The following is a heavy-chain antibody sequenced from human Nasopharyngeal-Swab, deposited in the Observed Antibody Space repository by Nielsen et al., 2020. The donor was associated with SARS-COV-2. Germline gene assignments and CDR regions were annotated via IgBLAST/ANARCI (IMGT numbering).Heavy chain of an antibody. J-gene: IGHJ4*02. CDR3: ARDGPSGSYDG. Sequence: GESLKISCAASGFDVSNDYLSWVRQAPGKGLEWVSVIYSGGSTYYAVSVRGRFTISRDNSKNTLYLQMNSLRVEDTAIYYCARDGPSGSYDGWGQGTLVTVSS. CDR2: IYSGGST. D-gene: IGHD1-26*01. V-gene: IGHV3-53*01. CDR1: GFDVSNDY.